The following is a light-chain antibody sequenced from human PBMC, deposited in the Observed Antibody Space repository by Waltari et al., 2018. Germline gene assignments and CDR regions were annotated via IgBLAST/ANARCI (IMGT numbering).Light chain of an antibody. CDR1: QSSGTS. Sequence: ETVVTPSPAPLSMSPGASANLSCRTRQSSGTSLAWYQQRPGQAPRLLSYRASTRATGIPDRFSGSGSETEFTLTISSLQSEDIAVYYCQQYNNWPPGTFGQGTKVEI. V-gene: IGKV3-15*01. CDR2: RAS. CDR3: QQYNNWPPGT. J-gene: IGKJ1*01.